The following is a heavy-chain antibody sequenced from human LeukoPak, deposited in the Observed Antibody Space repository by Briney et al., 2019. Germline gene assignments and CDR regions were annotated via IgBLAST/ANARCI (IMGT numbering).Heavy chain of an antibody. J-gene: IGHJ6*04. CDR2: IIPIFGTA. Sequence: WASVKVCCKASGGTFSSYAISWVRQAPGQGLEWMGGIIPIFGTANYAQKFQGRVTITADKSTSTAYMELSSLRSEDTAVYYCARGGSGSYFSRYYYYGMDVWGKGTTVTVSS. V-gene: IGHV1-69*06. CDR1: GGTFSSYA. CDR3: ARGGSGSYFSRYYYYGMDV. D-gene: IGHD3-10*01.